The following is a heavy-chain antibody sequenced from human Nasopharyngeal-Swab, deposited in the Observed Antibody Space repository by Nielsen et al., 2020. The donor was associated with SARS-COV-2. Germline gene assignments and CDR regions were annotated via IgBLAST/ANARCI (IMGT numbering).Heavy chain of an antibody. V-gene: IGHV1-2*06. CDR2: INPNSGGT. J-gene: IGHJ4*02. Sequence: WVRQAPGQGLEWMGRINPNSGGTNYAQKFQGRVTMTRDTSISTAYMELSRLRSDDTAVYYRARDQRGPLGSDYWGQGTLVTVSS. D-gene: IGHD2-15*01. CDR3: ARDQRGPLGSDY.